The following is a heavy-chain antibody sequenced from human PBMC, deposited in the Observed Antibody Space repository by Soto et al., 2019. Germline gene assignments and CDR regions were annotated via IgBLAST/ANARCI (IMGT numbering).Heavy chain of an antibody. J-gene: IGHJ4*02. CDR2: ITASGGTT. CDR1: VFAFNGFT. CDR3: AKGTTLSSATFRRFDY. V-gene: IGHV3-23*01. Sequence: EVQLLESGGGLIQPGGTLRLSCAASVFAFNGFTMTWVRHAPGKGLEWVSAITASGGTTSYAASVRGRFTISRDNSKNTLYLQMNSLRAEDTAVYNCAKGTTLSSATFRRFDYWGPGTLVTVSS. D-gene: IGHD6-6*01.